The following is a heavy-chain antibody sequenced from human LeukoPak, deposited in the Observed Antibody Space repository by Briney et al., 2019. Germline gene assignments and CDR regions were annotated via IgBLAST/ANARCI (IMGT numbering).Heavy chain of an antibody. CDR1: GGSISSYY. CDR2: IYYSGST. Sequence: SETLSLTCTVSGGSISSYYWSWIRQPPGKGLEWIGCIYYSGSTNYNPSLKSRVTISVDTSKNQFSLKLSSVTAADTAVYYCARLVDTAMVSFAFDIWGQGTMVTVSS. CDR3: ARLVDTAMVSFAFDI. V-gene: IGHV4-59*08. J-gene: IGHJ3*02. D-gene: IGHD5-18*01.